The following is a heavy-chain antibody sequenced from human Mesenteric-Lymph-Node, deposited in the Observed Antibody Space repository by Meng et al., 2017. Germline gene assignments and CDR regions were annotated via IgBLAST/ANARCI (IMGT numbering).Heavy chain of an antibody. Sequence: ELQLVESGGGLVQPCGSLRLSCVVSGFSFDDYAMHWVRQTPEKGLEWVAGILLKSGSVGYANSVKGRFTISRDFAKNSLFLQMTSLRAEDTALYYCGKDLTPGGLGRWGQGTLVTVSS. V-gene: IGHV3-9*01. D-gene: IGHD1-1*01. CDR3: GKDLTPGGLGR. J-gene: IGHJ4*02. CDR2: ILLKSGSV. CDR1: GFSFDDYA.